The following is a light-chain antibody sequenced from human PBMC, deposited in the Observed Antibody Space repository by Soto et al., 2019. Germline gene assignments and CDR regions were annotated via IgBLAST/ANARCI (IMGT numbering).Light chain of an antibody. Sequence: QPVLTQSPSASGSLGASVKLTCTLSSGHSSYAIAWHQQQPEKGPRYLMKLNSDGSHSKGDGIPDRFSGSSSGAERYLTISSLQSEDEADYYCQTWGTGIQVFGGGTELTVL. CDR2: LNSDGSH. CDR3: QTWGTGIQV. J-gene: IGLJ2*01. V-gene: IGLV4-69*01. CDR1: SGHSSYA.